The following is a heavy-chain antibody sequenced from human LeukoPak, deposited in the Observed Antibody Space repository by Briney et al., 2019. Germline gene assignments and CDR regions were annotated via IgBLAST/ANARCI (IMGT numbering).Heavy chain of an antibody. CDR2: INSDGSST. CDR1: GFTFSSFW. CDR3: APHLSVVVPGAQYGMDV. J-gene: IGHJ6*02. D-gene: IGHD2-2*01. Sequence: GGSLRLSCGASGFTFSSFWMHWVRQAPGEGLVWVSRINSDGSSTSYADSVKGRFTISRDNAKNMLYLQMNSLRAEDTGVYYCAPHLSVVVPGAQYGMDVWGQGTTVTVSS. V-gene: IGHV3-74*01.